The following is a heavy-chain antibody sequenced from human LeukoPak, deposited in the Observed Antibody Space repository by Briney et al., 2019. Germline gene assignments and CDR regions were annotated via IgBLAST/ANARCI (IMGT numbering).Heavy chain of an antibody. CDR3: AREPRYSYVSFDY. CDR1: GFTFSSYT. Sequence: GGSLRLSCAASGFTFSSYTMNWVRQAPGKGLEWVSSITSSSSYIYYADSVKGRFTISRDNAKNSLYLQMNSLRVEDTAVYYCAREPRYSYVSFDYWGQGTLVTVSS. CDR2: ITSSSSYI. D-gene: IGHD5-18*01. J-gene: IGHJ4*02. V-gene: IGHV3-21*01.